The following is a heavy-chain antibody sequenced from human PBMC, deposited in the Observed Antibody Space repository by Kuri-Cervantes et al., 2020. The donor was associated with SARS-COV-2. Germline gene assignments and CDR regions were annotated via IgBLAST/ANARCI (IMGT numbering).Heavy chain of an antibody. CDR2: ISSSSSTI. CDR3: AKDPGSWPYYYYMDV. V-gene: IGHV3-48*01. CDR1: GFTFSSYS. Sequence: GESLKISCAASGFTFSSYSMNWVRQAPGKGLEWVSYISSSSSTIYYADSVKGRFTISRDNSKNTLYLQMNSLRAEDTAVYYCAKDPGSWPYYYYMDVWGKGTTVTVSS. D-gene: IGHD6-13*01. J-gene: IGHJ6*03.